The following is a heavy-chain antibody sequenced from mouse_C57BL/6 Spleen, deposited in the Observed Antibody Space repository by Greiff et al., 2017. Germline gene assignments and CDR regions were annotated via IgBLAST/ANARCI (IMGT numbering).Heavy chain of an antibody. CDR2: ISSGSSTI. CDR3: ARRGYYGSRTPLDY. Sequence: EVKLVESGGGLVKPGGSLKLSCAASGFTFSDYGMHWVRQAPEKGLEWVAYISSGSSTIYYADTVKGRFPISSDHAKNTLFLQMTSLRSEDTARYYCARRGYYGSRTPLDYWGQGTTLTVSS. J-gene: IGHJ2*01. D-gene: IGHD1-1*01. V-gene: IGHV5-17*01. CDR1: GFTFSDYG.